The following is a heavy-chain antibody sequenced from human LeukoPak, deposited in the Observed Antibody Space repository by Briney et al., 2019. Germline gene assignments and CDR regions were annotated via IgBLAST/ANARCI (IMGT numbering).Heavy chain of an antibody. V-gene: IGHV1-8*03. Sequence: ASVKVSCKASGYTLTSYGINWVRQATGQGLEWMGWMNPNSGNTGYAQKFQGRVTITADESTSTAYMELSSLRSEDTAVYYCARLSSIAARGAFDIWGQGTMVTVSS. J-gene: IGHJ3*02. D-gene: IGHD6-6*01. CDR2: MNPNSGNT. CDR1: GYTLTSYG. CDR3: ARLSSIAARGAFDI.